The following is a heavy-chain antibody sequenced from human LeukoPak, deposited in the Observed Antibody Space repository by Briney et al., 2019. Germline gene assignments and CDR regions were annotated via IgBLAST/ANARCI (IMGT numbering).Heavy chain of an antibody. Sequence: GGSLRLSCAASGFTFSNHGMHWVRQAPGKGPEWVALIWYDGSNKYYGDSVKGRFTISRDNSKNTVYLQMNSLRAEDTGVYYCARTLWFEELDWFDPWGQGTLVTVSS. CDR2: IWYDGSNK. CDR3: ARTLWFEELDWFDP. D-gene: IGHD3-10*01. V-gene: IGHV3-33*01. CDR1: GFTFSNHG. J-gene: IGHJ5*02.